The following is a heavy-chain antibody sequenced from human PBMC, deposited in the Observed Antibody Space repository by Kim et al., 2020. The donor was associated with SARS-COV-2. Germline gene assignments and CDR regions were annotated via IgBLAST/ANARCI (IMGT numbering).Heavy chain of an antibody. D-gene: IGHD3-10*01. CDR2: ISYDGSNK. Sequence: GGSLRLSCAASGFTFSSYGMHWVRQAPGKGLEWVAVISYDGSNKYYADSVKGRFTISRDNSKNTLYLQMNSLRAEDTAVYYCAKDRGPLSGNYYYYYMDV. V-gene: IGHV3-30*18. CDR1: GFTFSSYG. J-gene: IGHJ6*03. CDR3: AKDRGPLSGNYYYYYMDV.